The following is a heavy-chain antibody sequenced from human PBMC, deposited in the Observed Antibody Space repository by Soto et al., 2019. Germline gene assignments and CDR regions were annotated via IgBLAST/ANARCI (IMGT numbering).Heavy chain of an antibody. CDR3: ARETRSLEPPYHYYGLDV. V-gene: IGHV1-18*04. J-gene: IGHJ6*02. D-gene: IGHD1-26*01. CDR1: GYTFTSYC. Sequence: SVKGYCKASGYTFTSYCISWVRQTPVQGLEWMGWISAYNGNTNYAQKLQGRVTMTTDTSTSTAYMELRLRSVTAADKAVYYCARETRSLEPPYHYYGLDVWGQGTTVTVSS. CDR2: ISAYNGNT.